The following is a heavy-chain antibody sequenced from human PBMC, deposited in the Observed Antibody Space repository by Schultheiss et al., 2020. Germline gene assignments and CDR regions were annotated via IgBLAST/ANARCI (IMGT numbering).Heavy chain of an antibody. CDR2: ISAYNGNT. V-gene: IGHV1-18*01. D-gene: IGHD1-1*01. CDR1: GYTFTNYG. Sequence: ASVKVSCKASGYTFTNYGISWVRQAPGQGLEWMGWISAYNGNTNYAQKLQGRVTMTTDTSTSTAYMELRSLRSEDTAVYYCAIGGTGTTPYDYWGQGTLGTVSS. J-gene: IGHJ4*02. CDR3: AIGGTGTTPYDY.